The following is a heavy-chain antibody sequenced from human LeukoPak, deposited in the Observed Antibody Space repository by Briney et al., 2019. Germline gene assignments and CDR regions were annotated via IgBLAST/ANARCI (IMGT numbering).Heavy chain of an antibody. V-gene: IGHV1-2*02. CDR2: INPNSGGT. CDR3: ARGLYGQHSSSGWFDP. Sequence: GASVKVSCKASGYTFTGYYMHWVRQAPGQGLEWMGWINPNSGGTNYAQKFQGRVTMTRDTSISTAYMELSRLRSDDTAVYYCARGLYGQHSSSGWFDPWGQGTLVTVSS. J-gene: IGHJ5*02. D-gene: IGHD6-6*01. CDR1: GYTFTGYY.